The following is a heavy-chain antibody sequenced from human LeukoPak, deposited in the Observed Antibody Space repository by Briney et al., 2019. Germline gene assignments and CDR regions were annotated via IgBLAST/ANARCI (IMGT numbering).Heavy chain of an antibody. D-gene: IGHD2-15*01. CDR3: ARAISGGSPITASDY. J-gene: IGHJ4*02. Sequence: PGGSLKISCKGSGYTFTGYYMHWVRQAPGQGLEWMGWINPNSDFTNFAQNFQGRVTMTSDTSISTAYMELSRLRSDDTAVYYCARAISGGSPITASDYWGQGTLVTVSS. CDR1: GYTFTGYY. V-gene: IGHV1-2*02. CDR2: INPNSDFT.